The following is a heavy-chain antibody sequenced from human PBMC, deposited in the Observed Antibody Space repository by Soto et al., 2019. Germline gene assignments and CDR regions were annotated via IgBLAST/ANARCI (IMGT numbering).Heavy chain of an antibody. J-gene: IGHJ4*02. D-gene: IGHD6-13*01. CDR2: ISTNGGST. CDR1: GFTFSIYP. V-gene: IGHV3-64*01. Sequence: GGSLRLSCPASGFTFSIYPMHWVRQAPGKGLEYVSAISTNGGSTYYANSVKGRFTISRDNSKNTVYLQMGSLGREDMAVYYCATYGASWYGWGQGTLVTVSS. CDR3: ATYGASWYG.